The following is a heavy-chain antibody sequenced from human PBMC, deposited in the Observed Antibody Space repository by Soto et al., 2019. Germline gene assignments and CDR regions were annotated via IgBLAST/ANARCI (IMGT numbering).Heavy chain of an antibody. CDR3: ARDGVAAEGLGY. Sequence: PGGSLRLSCAASGFAFSSYSMKWFRQAPGKGLEWVSSISSSSSYIYYAASVKGRFTISRDNAKNSLYLQMNSLRAEDTAVYYCARDGVAAEGLGYWGQGTLVTVSS. CDR2: ISSSSSYI. CDR1: GFAFSSYS. J-gene: IGHJ4*02. D-gene: IGHD6-13*01. V-gene: IGHV3-21*01.